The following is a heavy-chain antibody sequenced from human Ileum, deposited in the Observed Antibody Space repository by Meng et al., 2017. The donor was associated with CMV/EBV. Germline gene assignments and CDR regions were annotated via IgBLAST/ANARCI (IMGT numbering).Heavy chain of an antibody. V-gene: IGHV4-4*02. D-gene: IGHD3-3*01. CDR2: IYHSGST. CDR1: GGSITSSNW. J-gene: IGHJ4*02. Sequence: GSLRLSCAVSGGSITSSNWWTWVRLPPGKGLEWIGEIYHSGSTNYNPSLKSRVTISGDKSKNQFSLKLSSVTAADTAVYYCARAPYDFWSGYNYYFDYWGQGKLVNVSS. CDR3: ARAPYDFWSGYNYYFDY.